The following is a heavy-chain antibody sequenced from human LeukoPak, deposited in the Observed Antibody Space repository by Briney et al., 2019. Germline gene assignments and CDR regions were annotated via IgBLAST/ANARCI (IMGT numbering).Heavy chain of an antibody. D-gene: IGHD6-19*01. CDR1: GFTFHNYA. J-gene: IGHJ4*02. CDR3: AKDIGSGWSFDY. Sequence: GGSLRLSCAASGFTFHNYAMHWVRQAPGKGLEWVSLIKGNGGTKYNADSGKGRFTISRDNSKNSLYLQINSLRTEDTALYYCAKDIGSGWSFDYWGQGTLVTVSS. CDR2: IKGNGGTK. V-gene: IGHV3-43*02.